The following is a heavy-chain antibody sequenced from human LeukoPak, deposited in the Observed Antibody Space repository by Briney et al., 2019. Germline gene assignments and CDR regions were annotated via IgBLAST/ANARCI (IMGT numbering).Heavy chain of an antibody. CDR3: ARSPLDSGSYAFDY. CDR2: ISYDGSNE. CDR1: GFTFSIYA. Sequence: GGSLRLSCAASGFTFSIYAMHWVRQAPGKGLEWVAVISYDGSNEYYADSVKGRFTISRDNPKNTLYLQMNSLRAEDTAVYYCARSPLDSGSYAFDYWGQGTLVTVSS. D-gene: IGHD1-26*01. V-gene: IGHV3-30-3*01. J-gene: IGHJ4*02.